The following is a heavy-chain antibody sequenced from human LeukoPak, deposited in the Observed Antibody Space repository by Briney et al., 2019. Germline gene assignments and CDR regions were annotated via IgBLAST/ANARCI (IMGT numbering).Heavy chain of an antibody. J-gene: IGHJ4*02. CDR3: ARGVYIAAAQYGY. CDR2: IYYSGTT. D-gene: IGHD6-13*01. CDR1: GGSISSYY. Sequence: SSETLSLTCSVSGGSISSYYWSWIRQPPGKGLEWIGYIYYSGTTNYNPSLKSRVTISVDTSKNQFSLKLNSVTAADTAVYYCARGVYIAAAQYGYWGQGTLVTVSS. V-gene: IGHV4-59*01.